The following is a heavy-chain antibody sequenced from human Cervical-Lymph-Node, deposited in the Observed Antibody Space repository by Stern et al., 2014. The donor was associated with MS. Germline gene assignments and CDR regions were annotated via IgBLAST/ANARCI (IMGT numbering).Heavy chain of an antibody. D-gene: IGHD3-16*02. Sequence: VQLVQSGAEMKKPGESLKISCKGYGYSFTTYWIGWVRQMPGKGLELMGMNYPGNSDTRYSPSFQGQVTISADKSISTAYLQWNSLKASDTAMYYCARHSVSSVGGMDVWGQGTTVTVSS. CDR3: ARHSVSSVGGMDV. V-gene: IGHV5-51*01. J-gene: IGHJ6*02. CDR2: NYPGNSDT. CDR1: GYSFTTYW.